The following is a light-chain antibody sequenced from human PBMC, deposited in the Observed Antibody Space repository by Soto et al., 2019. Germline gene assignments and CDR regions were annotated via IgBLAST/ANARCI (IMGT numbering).Light chain of an antibody. J-gene: IGLJ2*01. CDR1: SSNIGSNT. Sequence: QSVLTQPPSVSGTPGQRVTISCSGSSSNIGSNTVKWYQQFPGTAPKLLIHSSFQRPSGVPDRFSGSKSDSSASLAISGLQTEDEADYYCSTWDDSLNGVVFGGGTKVTVL. V-gene: IGLV1-44*01. CDR2: SSF. CDR3: STWDDSLNGVV.